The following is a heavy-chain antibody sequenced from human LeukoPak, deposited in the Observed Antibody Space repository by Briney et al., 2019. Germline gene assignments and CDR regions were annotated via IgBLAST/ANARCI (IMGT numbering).Heavy chain of an antibody. Sequence: GGSLRLSCAASGFSSSNYDLHWVRQVTGGGLEWVSAIGTLADTYYSGSVKGRFSISRENAKNSFHLQMNSLSAGDTAVYYCARGPIGGWLRNGMDVWGQGTTVTVSS. CDR1: GFSSSNYD. V-gene: IGHV3-13*01. D-gene: IGHD6-19*01. CDR3: ARGPIGGWLRNGMDV. J-gene: IGHJ6*02. CDR2: IGTLADT.